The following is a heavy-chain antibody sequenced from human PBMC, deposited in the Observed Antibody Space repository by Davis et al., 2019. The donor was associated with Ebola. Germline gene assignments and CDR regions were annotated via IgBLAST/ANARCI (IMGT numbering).Heavy chain of an antibody. CDR1: GFTFSSHS. Sequence: GESLKISCAAPGFTFSSHSMHWVRQAPGKGLEWVAVISYDGSNKYYADSVKGRFTISRDNSKNTLYLQMNSLRAEDTAVYYCARDPGVAAAGTYYYYGMDVWGQGTTVTVSS. J-gene: IGHJ6*02. CDR3: ARDPGVAAAGTYYYYGMDV. D-gene: IGHD6-13*01. CDR2: ISYDGSNK. V-gene: IGHV3-30-3*01.